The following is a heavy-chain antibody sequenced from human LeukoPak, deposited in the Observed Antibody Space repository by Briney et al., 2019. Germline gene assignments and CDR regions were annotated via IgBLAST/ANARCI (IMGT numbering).Heavy chain of an antibody. CDR2: INNVRSHI. CDR1: GLTFSTSA. D-gene: IGHD1-26*01. Sequence: MPGGSLRLSCAASGLTFSTSAMNWVRQAPGKGLECVSSINNVRSHIYYADSVRGRFTISRDNANNVLYLQMNSLRAEDTAVYYCARDPTYYLRYGYFDSWGQGTLVTVSS. V-gene: IGHV3-21*06. CDR3: ARDPTYYLRYGYFDS. J-gene: IGHJ4*02.